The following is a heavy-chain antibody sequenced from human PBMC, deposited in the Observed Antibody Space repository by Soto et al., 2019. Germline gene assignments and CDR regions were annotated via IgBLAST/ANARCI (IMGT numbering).Heavy chain of an antibody. J-gene: IGHJ5*02. V-gene: IGHV1-8*01. D-gene: IGHD2-8*01. CDR2: MNPNSGNT. CDR1: GYTFTSYD. CDR3: ARGRDIVLMVYGNWFDP. Sequence: QVQLVQSGAEVKKPGASVKVSCKASGYTFTSYDINWVRQATGQGLEWMGWMNPNSGNTGYAQKFQGRVTMTRNTSISTAYMELSSRRSEDTAVYYCARGRDIVLMVYGNWFDPWGQGTLVTVSS.